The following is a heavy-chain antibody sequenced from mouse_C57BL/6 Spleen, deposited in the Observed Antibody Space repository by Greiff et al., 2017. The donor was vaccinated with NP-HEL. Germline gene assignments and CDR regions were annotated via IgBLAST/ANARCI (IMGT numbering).Heavy chain of an antibody. CDR2: IYPGDGDT. Sequence: VQLQQSGPELVKPGASVKISCKASGYAFSSSWMNWVKQRPGKGLEWIGRIYPGDGDTNYNGKFKGKATLTADKSSSTAYMQLSSLTSEDSAVYFCAREGYYGSKNYFDYWGQGTTLTVSS. D-gene: IGHD1-1*01. J-gene: IGHJ2*01. CDR1: GYAFSSSW. CDR3: AREGYYGSKNYFDY. V-gene: IGHV1-82*01.